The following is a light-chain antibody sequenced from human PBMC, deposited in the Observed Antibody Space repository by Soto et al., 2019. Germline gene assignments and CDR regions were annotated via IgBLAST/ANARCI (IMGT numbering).Light chain of an antibody. Sequence: DIQMTQSPSTLSGSVGDRVTITCRASQTISSWLAWYQQKPGKAPKLLIYKASTLKSGVPSRFSGSGSGTELTLTISGLQPDDFATYFCQQYKSYAPTFGQGTKVDI. CDR1: QTISSW. V-gene: IGKV1-5*03. J-gene: IGKJ1*01. CDR2: KAS. CDR3: QQYKSYAPT.